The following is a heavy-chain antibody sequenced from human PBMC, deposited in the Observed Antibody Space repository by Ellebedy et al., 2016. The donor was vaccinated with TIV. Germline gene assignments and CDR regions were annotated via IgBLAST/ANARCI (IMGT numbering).Heavy chain of an antibody. J-gene: IGHJ3*02. CDR1: GFTFSSYA. CDR2: ISTSGGTR. CDR3: AKEKVAALPPDAFDI. V-gene: IGHV3-23*01. Sequence: PGGSLRLSCAASGFTFSSYAMSRVRQAPGKGLEWVSAISTSGGTRYYADSVKGRFTISRDNSKNTLYLQMNSLGAEDTAVYYCAKEKVAALPPDAFDIWGQGTMVTVSS. D-gene: IGHD6-19*01.